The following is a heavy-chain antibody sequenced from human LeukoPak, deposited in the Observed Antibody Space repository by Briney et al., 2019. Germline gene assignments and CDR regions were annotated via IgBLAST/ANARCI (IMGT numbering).Heavy chain of an antibody. D-gene: IGHD3-9*01. Sequence: QPGGSLRLSCAASGFTFSNYAMSWVRQAPGKGLEWVSAILGSGGSTYYADSVKGRFTVSRDNSKSTLYLQMHSLRAEDTALYYCARWGDYDVLTGYYGPDYWGQGTLVTVSS. CDR2: ILGSGGST. CDR1: GFTFSNYA. V-gene: IGHV3-23*01. J-gene: IGHJ4*02. CDR3: ARWGDYDVLTGYYGPDY.